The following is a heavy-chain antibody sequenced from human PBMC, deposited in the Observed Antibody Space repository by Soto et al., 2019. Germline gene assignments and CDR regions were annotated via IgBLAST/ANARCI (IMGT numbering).Heavy chain of an antibody. D-gene: IGHD2-15*01. CDR3: ARYWSAGTLYGAFDI. J-gene: IGHJ3*02. CDR2: IIPMIGAT. Sequence: QVQLVQSGSEVKKPGSSVKVSCKASGGTFSDFTLSWLRQAPGRGLEWMGGIIPMIGATNNAQKLKGRLTNTADKSTGTVYMELNSLRSDDTAVYYCARYWSAGTLYGAFDIWGQGTEVTVSP. V-gene: IGHV1-69*06. CDR1: GGTFSDFT.